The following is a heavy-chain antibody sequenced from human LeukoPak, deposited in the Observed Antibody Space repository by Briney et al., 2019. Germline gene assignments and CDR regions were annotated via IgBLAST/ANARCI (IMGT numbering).Heavy chain of an antibody. Sequence: ASVKVSCKAFGCTFTSNYMHWVRQAPGKGPEWMGVISPSGGSTTYAQKFQGRVTLTRDMSTSTDYLELSSLRSEDTAVYYCVLGSGSPDAFDIWGQGTMVTVSS. J-gene: IGHJ3*02. D-gene: IGHD3-22*01. CDR2: ISPSGGST. CDR3: VLGSGSPDAFDI. V-gene: IGHV1-46*01. CDR1: GCTFTSNY.